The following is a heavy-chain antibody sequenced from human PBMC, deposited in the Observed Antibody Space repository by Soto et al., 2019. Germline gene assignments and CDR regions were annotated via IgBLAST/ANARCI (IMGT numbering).Heavy chain of an antibody. Sequence: QVQLVESGGGVVQPGGSLRLSCAASGFTFSSYGMHWVRQAPGKGLEWVAVISYDGSNKYYADSVKGRFTISRDNSKNTLYLQMNSLRAEDTAVYYCAKDSNLDYGGALDYWGQGTLVTVSS. CDR1: GFTFSSYG. V-gene: IGHV3-30*18. J-gene: IGHJ4*02. CDR2: ISYDGSNK. D-gene: IGHD4-17*01. CDR3: AKDSNLDYGGALDY.